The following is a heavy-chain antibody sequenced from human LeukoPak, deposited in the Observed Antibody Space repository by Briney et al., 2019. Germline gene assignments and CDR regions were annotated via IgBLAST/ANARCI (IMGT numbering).Heavy chain of an antibody. J-gene: IGHJ2*01. CDR1: GFTFSKDD. D-gene: IGHD1-26*01. CDR2: IGVTGDT. V-gene: IGHV3-13*01. CDR3: TKEFCGSRAACVGGSYYDF. Sequence: GGSLRLSCAASGFTFSKDDFHWVRQAPGKGLDWDAAIGVTGDTYYADSVKGRFTVSREDAANSLYLQMRSLGAGDTALYYCTKEFCGSRAACVGGSYYDFWGRGALFTVSS.